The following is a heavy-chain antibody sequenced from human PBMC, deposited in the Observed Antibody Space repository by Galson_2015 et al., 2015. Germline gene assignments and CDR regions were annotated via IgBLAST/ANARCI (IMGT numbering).Heavy chain of an antibody. CDR1: GGTFSSYT. Sequence: SVKVSCKASGGTFSSYTISWVRQAPGQGLEWMGRIIPILGIANYAQKFQGRVTITADKSTSTAYMELSSLRSEDTAVYYCARDRGDIVAYFDYWGQGTLVTVSP. CDR2: IIPILGIA. V-gene: IGHV1-69*04. J-gene: IGHJ4*02. D-gene: IGHD5-12*01. CDR3: ARDRGDIVAYFDY.